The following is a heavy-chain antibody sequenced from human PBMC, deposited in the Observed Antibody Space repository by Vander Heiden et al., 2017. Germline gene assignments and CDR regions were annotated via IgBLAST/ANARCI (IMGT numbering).Heavy chain of an antibody. Sequence: QLQLQESGPGLVKPSETLSLTCTVSGGSISSSAYYWGWIRQPPGKGLEWIGSIYYSGSTNDNPALKSRVTIPVDTAKNQVSMGVVFVTAPDTTVYYVARIESVLWPGYGGQGTMVTVCS. D-gene: IGHD2-21*01. V-gene: IGHV4-39*01. CDR2: IYYSGST. CDR1: GGSISSSAYY. J-gene: IGHJ4*02. CDR3: ARIESVLWPGY.